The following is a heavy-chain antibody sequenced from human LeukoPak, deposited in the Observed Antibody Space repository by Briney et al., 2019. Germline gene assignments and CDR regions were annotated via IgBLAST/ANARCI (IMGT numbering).Heavy chain of an antibody. D-gene: IGHD2-2*02. CDR3: ARARVQVPAAIGY. Sequence: ASVKVSCKASGYTFTGYYMHWVRQAPGQGLEWMGWINPNSGGTNYAQKFQGRVPMTRDTSISTAYMELSRLRSDDTAVYYCARARVQVPAAIGYWGQGTLVTVSS. CDR1: GYTFTGYY. CDR2: INPNSGGT. J-gene: IGHJ4*02. V-gene: IGHV1-2*02.